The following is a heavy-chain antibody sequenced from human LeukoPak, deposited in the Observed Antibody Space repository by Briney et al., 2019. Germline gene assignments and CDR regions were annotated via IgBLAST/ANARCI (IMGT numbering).Heavy chain of an antibody. CDR1: GYSFTSYW. J-gene: IGHJ4*02. CDR2: IYPGDSDT. V-gene: IGHV5-51*01. CDR3: ARHSNIYSGYDFIDY. D-gene: IGHD5-12*01. Sequence: GESLKISRKGSGYSFTSYWIGWVRQMPGKGLEWMGIIYPGDSDTRYSPPFQGQVTISADKSISTAYLQWSSLKASDTAMYYCARHSNIYSGYDFIDYWGQGTLVTVSS.